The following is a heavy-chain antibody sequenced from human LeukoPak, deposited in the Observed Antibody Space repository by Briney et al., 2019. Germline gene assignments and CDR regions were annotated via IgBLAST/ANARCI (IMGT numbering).Heavy chain of an antibody. J-gene: IGHJ4*02. CDR3: ATFTVVTQY. Sequence: PSETLSLTCTVSGGSINSYSWSWIRQPPGKGLEWIGYIFYSGSTNYNPSLKSRVTISEDMSRNRISLKLRSVTAADTAVYYCATFTVVTQYWGQGTLVTVSS. CDR2: IFYSGST. V-gene: IGHV4-59*01. CDR1: GGSINSYS. D-gene: IGHD4-23*01.